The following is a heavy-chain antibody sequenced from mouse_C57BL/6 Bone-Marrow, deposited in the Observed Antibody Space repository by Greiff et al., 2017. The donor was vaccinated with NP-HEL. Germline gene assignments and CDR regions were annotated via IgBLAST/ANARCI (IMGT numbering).Heavy chain of an antibody. J-gene: IGHJ3*01. CDR2: ISNGGGST. CDR1: GFTFSDYY. CDR3: ARRLYYDYDEFAY. V-gene: IGHV5-12*01. D-gene: IGHD2-4*01. Sequence: EVHLVESGGGLVQPGGSLKLSCAASGFTFSDYYMYWVRPTPEKRLEWVAYISNGGGSTYYPDTVKGRFTISRDNAKNTLYLQMSRLKSEDTAMYYCARRLYYDYDEFAYWGQGTLVTVSA.